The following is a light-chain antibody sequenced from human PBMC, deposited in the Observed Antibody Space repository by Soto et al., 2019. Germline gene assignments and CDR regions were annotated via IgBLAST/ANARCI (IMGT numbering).Light chain of an antibody. V-gene: IGKV1-5*03. CDR2: KAS. J-gene: IGKJ1*01. CDR3: QQYNSYSLT. Sequence: DIQMAQSPSTLSASVRDRVTITCRASQSISSWLAWYQQKPGKAPKLLIYKASSLESGVPSRFSGSGSGTEFTLTISSLQPDDFATYYCQQYNSYSLTFGQGTKVDIK. CDR1: QSISSW.